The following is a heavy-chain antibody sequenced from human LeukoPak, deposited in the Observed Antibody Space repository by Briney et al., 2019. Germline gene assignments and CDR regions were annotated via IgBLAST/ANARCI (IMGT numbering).Heavy chain of an antibody. D-gene: IGHD6-19*01. Sequence: HGASVKVSCKASGYTFTGYYMHWVRQAPGQGLEWMGWINPNSGGTNYAQKFQGRVTMTTDTSTSTAYMELRSLRSDDTAVYYCARSRREQWLENDAFDIWGQGTMVTVSS. CDR3: ARSRREQWLENDAFDI. V-gene: IGHV1-2*02. CDR1: GYTFTGYY. J-gene: IGHJ3*02. CDR2: INPNSGGT.